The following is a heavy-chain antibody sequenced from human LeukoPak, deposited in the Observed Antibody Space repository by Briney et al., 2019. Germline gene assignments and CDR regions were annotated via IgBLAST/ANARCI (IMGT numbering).Heavy chain of an antibody. Sequence: SETLSLTCSVSRYSIRSDYYWGWIRQPPGKGLEWIGEINHSGSTNYNPSLKSRVTISVDTSKNQFSLKLSSVTAADTAVYYCARGGGNTASYYYYYYMDVWGKGTTVTVSS. V-gene: IGHV4-38-2*02. CDR2: INHSGST. CDR1: RYSIRSDYY. J-gene: IGHJ6*03. CDR3: ARGGGNTASYYYYYYMDV. D-gene: IGHD5-18*01.